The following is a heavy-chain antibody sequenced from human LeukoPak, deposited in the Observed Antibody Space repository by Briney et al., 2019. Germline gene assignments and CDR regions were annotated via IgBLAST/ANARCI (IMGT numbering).Heavy chain of an antibody. CDR3: ARGDPNTALIDD. D-gene: IGHD2/OR15-2a*01. CDR2: INPSGGST. Sequence: GASVKVSCKASGYTFTSYYMHWVRQAPGQGLEWMGIINPSGGSTSYAQKFQGRVTMTRNTSISTAYMELSSLRSEDTAVYYCARGDPNTALIDDWGQGTLVTVSS. J-gene: IGHJ4*02. V-gene: IGHV1-46*01. CDR1: GYTFTSYY.